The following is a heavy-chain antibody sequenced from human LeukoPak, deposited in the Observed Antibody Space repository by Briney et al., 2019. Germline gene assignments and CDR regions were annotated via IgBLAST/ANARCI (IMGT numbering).Heavy chain of an antibody. V-gene: IGHV3-23*01. Sequence: GGSLRLSCAASGFTFSTYAMSWVRQAPGKGLEWVSSILGSSRSTYYADSVKGRFTISRDNSKSILYLQMNSLRDEDTAVYYCAKVPTAAGIIDFDYWGQGTLVTVSS. D-gene: IGHD6-13*01. J-gene: IGHJ4*02. CDR2: ILGSSRST. CDR3: AKVPTAAGIIDFDY. CDR1: GFTFSTYA.